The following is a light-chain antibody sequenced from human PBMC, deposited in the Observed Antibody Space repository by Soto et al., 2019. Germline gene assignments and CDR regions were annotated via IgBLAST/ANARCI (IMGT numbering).Light chain of an antibody. CDR1: SGHSSYA. J-gene: IGLJ3*02. Sequence: QLVLTQSPSASASLGASVKLTCTLSSGHSSYAIAWHQQQPEKGPRYLMKLNSDGSHSTGDGIPDRFSGSSSGAERYLTISSLQYEAEADYYCQTWGTGLLVFGGGTKLTVL. CDR2: LNSDGSH. V-gene: IGLV4-69*01. CDR3: QTWGTGLLV.